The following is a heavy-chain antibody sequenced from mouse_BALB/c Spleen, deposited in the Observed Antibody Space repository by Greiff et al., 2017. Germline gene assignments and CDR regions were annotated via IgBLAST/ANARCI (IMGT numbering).Heavy chain of an antibody. V-gene: IGHV14-3*02. CDR3: ARARGNTYAMDY. J-gene: IGHJ4*01. CDR1: GFNIKDTY. CDR2: IDPANGNT. D-gene: IGHD1-1*02. Sequence: VQLKQSGAELVKPGATVKLSCTASGFNIKDTYMHWVKQRPEQGLEWIGRIDPANGNTKYDPKFQGKATITADTSSNTAYLQRSSLTSEETAVYYCARARGNTYAMDYWGQGTAVTVSS.